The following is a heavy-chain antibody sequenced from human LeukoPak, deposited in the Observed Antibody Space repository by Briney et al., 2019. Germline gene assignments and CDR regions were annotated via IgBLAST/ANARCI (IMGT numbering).Heavy chain of an antibody. Sequence: GGSLRLSCAASGFTFSSYWMHWVRQAPGKGLVWVSRINTDGSSTSYADSVKGRFTISRDNAKNTLYLQMNSLRTEDTAVYYCARDREEPYAFDIWGQGTMVTVSS. CDR2: INTDGSST. V-gene: IGHV3-74*01. CDR3: ARDREEPYAFDI. CDR1: GFTFSSYW. J-gene: IGHJ3*02.